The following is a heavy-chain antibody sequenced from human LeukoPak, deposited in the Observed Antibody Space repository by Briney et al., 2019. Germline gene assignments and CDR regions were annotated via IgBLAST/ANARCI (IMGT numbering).Heavy chain of an antibody. CDR2: ISYDGSNK. CDR1: GFTFSSYV. J-gene: IGHJ4*02. Sequence: GGSLRLSCAASGFTFSSYVMHWVRQAPGKGLEWVAVISYDGSNKYYADSVKGRFTISRDNSKNTLYLQMNSLRAEDTAVYYCARQLRGLGYCSSTSCYGSDYWGQGTLVTVSS. V-gene: IGHV3-30-3*01. D-gene: IGHD2-2*01. CDR3: ARQLRGLGYCSSTSCYGSDY.